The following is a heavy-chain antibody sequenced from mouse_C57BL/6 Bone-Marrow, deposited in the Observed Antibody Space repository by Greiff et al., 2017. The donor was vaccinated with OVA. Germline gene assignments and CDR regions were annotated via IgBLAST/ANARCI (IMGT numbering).Heavy chain of an antibody. Sequence: QVQLQQSGPGLVQPSQSLSITCTASGFSLTSYGVHWVRQSPGKGLEWLGVIWSGGSTDYNAAFISSLSISKDNSKSQVFFKMNSLQADDTAIYYCARNYDGYYDYYAMDYWGQGTSVTVSS. CDR1: GFSLTSYG. V-gene: IGHV2-2*01. CDR2: IWSGGST. CDR3: ARNYDGYYDYYAMDY. J-gene: IGHJ4*01. D-gene: IGHD2-3*01.